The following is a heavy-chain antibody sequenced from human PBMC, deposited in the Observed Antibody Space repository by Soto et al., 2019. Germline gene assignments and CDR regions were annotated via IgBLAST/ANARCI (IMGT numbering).Heavy chain of an antibody. V-gene: IGHV3-30*19. J-gene: IGHJ4*02. CDR1: GFRFKSFV. CDR3: ARWGTTGGFDL. CDR2: TSYDGNNK. D-gene: IGHD3-16*01. Sequence: QVQLVESGGGVVQPGTSLRLSCAASGFRFKSFVMHWVRQAPGKGLEWVACTSYDGNNKDYGDSVKSRFTVSRDNSQNTLHLQMDFLRPEDTALYYCARWGTTGGFDLWGQGTLVSVSS.